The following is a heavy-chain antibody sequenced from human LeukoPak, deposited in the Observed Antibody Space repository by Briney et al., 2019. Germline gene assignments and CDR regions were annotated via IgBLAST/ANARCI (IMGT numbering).Heavy chain of an antibody. CDR3: ARALGYSLTFDY. J-gene: IGHJ4*02. D-gene: IGHD6-13*01. Sequence: GGSLRLSCAASGFTVSSNYMSWVRQAPGKGLEWVSVIYSGGSTYYAGSVKGRFTTSRDNSKNTLYLQMNSLRAEDTAVYYCARALGYSLTFDYWGQGTLVTVSS. V-gene: IGHV3-66*01. CDR2: IYSGGST. CDR1: GFTVSSNY.